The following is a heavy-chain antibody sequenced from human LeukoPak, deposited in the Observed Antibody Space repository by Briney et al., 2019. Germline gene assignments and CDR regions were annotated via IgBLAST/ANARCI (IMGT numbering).Heavy chain of an antibody. CDR2: INPNSGGT. J-gene: IGHJ4*02. D-gene: IGHD3-22*01. V-gene: IGHV1-2*02. Sequence: ASVKVSCKASGYTFTGYYMHWVRQAPGQGLEWMGWINPNSGGTNYAQKFQGRVTMTRDTSISTAYMELSRLRSDDTAVYYCARVAYYDSSGRDYWGQGTLVTVSS. CDR1: GYTFTGYY. CDR3: ARVAYYDSSGRDY.